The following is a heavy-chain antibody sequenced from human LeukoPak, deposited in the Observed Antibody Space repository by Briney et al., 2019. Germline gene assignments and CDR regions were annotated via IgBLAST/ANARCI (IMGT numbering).Heavy chain of an antibody. Sequence: PGGSLRLSCAASGFTFSSYWMSWVRQAPGKGLEWVANIKQDGSEKYYVDSVKGRFTISRDNAKNSLYLQMNSLRAEDTAVYYCARVVAAAPTYYGGDYWGQGTLVTVSS. CDR2: IKQDGSEK. CDR3: ARVVAAAPTYYGGDY. J-gene: IGHJ4*02. CDR1: GFTFSSYW. V-gene: IGHV3-7*01. D-gene: IGHD6-13*01.